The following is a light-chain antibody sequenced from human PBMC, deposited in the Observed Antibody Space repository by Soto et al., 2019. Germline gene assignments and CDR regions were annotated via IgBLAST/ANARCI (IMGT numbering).Light chain of an antibody. CDR3: ASWDVSLKAFV. Sequence: QSALTQPPSASGTPGQRVTFSCSGSSSNIGSNTVNWYQQLPGTAPQLLISDNHRRPSGVPDRFSGSKSGTSASLAISGLQFEDEATYFCASWDVSLKAFVFGTGTKVTV. V-gene: IGLV1-44*01. CDR2: DNH. CDR1: SSNIGSNT. J-gene: IGLJ1*01.